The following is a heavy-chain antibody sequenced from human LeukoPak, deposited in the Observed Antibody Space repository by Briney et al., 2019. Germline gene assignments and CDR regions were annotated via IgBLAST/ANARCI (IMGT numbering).Heavy chain of an antibody. CDR1: GYTFTSNW. V-gene: IGHV5-51*01. D-gene: IGHD6-13*01. J-gene: IGHJ4*02. CDR3: ARGSSSWYGDLDY. Sequence: KLGESLQISCKCSGYTFTSNWIGWVRQLPGKGLEWMGIIYPGDSDTTYSPSFQGQVTISADKSITTAYLQGSSLKASDTAMYYCARGSSSWYGDLDYWGEGTLVTVS. CDR2: IYPGDSDT.